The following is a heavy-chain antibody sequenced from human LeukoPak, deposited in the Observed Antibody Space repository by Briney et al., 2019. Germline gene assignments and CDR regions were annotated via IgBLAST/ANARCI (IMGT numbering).Heavy chain of an antibody. J-gene: IGHJ3*02. CDR3: AKSSGWYGVDAFDI. D-gene: IGHD6-19*01. CDR1: GGSISSYY. CDR2: IYYSGST. Sequence: SETLSLTCTVSGGSISSYYWSWIRQPLGKGLEWIGYIYYSGSTNYNPSLKSRVTISVDTSKNQFSLKLSSVTAADTAVYYCAKSSGWYGVDAFDIWGQGTMVTVSS. V-gene: IGHV4-59*01.